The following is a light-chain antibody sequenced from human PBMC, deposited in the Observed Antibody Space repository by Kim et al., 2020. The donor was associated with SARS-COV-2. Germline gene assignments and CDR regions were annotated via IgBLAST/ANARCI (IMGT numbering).Light chain of an antibody. J-gene: IGLJ1*01. V-gene: IGLV2-23*02. CDR1: SSDVGSYNL. CDR3: CSYAGSSTFNV. CDR2: EVS. Sequence: SITIAGTGTSSDVGSYNLVSWYQQHPGKAPKLMIYEVSKRPSGVSNRSSGSKSGNTASLTISGLQAEDEADYYCCSYAGSSTFNVFGTGTKVTVL.